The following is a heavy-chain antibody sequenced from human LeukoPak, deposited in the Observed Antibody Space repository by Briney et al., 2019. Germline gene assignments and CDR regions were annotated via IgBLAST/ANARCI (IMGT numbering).Heavy chain of an antibody. CDR1: GGSFSGYY. Sequence: PSETLSLTCAVYGGSFSGYYWGWIRQPPGKGLEWIGEINHSGSTNYNPSLKSRVTISVDTSKNQFSLKLSSVTAADTAVYYCARESGYYYEPFDIWGQGTMVTVSS. V-gene: IGHV4-34*01. D-gene: IGHD3-3*01. CDR3: ARESGYYYEPFDI. J-gene: IGHJ3*02. CDR2: INHSGST.